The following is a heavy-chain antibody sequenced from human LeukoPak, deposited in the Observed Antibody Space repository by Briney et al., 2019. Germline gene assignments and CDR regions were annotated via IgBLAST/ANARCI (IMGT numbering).Heavy chain of an antibody. CDR1: GFTFSSYS. CDR2: ISSSSSYI. J-gene: IGHJ2*01. CDR3: ARGDPRPYWYFDL. V-gene: IGHV3-21*01. D-gene: IGHD3-16*01. Sequence: GGSLRLSCAAPGFTFSSYSMNWVRQAPGKGLEWVSSISSSSSYIYYADSVKGRFTISRDNAKNSLYLQMNSLRAEDTAVYYCARGDPRPYWYFDLWGRGTLVTVSS.